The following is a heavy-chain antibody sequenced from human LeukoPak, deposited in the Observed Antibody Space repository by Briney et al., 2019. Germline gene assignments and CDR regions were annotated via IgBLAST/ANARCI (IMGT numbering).Heavy chain of an antibody. V-gene: IGHV1-2*06. CDR2: MNPDSGGT. D-gene: IGHD1-26*01. Sequence: ASVKVSCKASGYTFTGYYTHWVRQAPGQGLEWMGRMNPDSGGTNYAQKYQGRVTLTRDTSIGTAYMEVTRLRSDDTAVYYCAKDMGAQDAFDIWGQGTMVTVSS. CDR1: GYTFTGYY. J-gene: IGHJ3*02. CDR3: AKDMGAQDAFDI.